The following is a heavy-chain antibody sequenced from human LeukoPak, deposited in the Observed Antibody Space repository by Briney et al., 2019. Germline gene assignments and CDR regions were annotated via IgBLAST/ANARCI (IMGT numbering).Heavy chain of an antibody. D-gene: IGHD4-23*01. CDR2: INPNSGGT. CDR1: GYTFTDHY. V-gene: IGHV1-2*02. J-gene: IGHJ3*02. Sequence: ASVKVSCKASGYTFTDHYMYWVRQAPGQGLEWTGWINPNSGGTNYAQNFQGRVTMTRDTSISTAYMELSSLRSDDTAVYYCARDYGGNTDAFDIWGQGTMLIVSS. CDR3: ARDYGGNTDAFDI.